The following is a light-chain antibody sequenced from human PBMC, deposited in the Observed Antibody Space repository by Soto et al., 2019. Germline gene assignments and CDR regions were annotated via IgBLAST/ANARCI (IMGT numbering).Light chain of an antibody. Sequence: EIVLTQSPGTLSLSPGERATLSCRASQSTSSGYLAWYQQKPGQAPRLLIYGASSRATGIPDRFSGSGSGTDFTLTISRLEPEDFAIYYCQQYGGSLLTFGGGTKVDIK. CDR2: GAS. J-gene: IGKJ4*01. CDR1: QSTSSGY. V-gene: IGKV3-20*01. CDR3: QQYGGSLLT.